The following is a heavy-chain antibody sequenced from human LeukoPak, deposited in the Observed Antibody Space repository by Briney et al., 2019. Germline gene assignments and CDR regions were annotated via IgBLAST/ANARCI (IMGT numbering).Heavy chain of an antibody. Sequence: PSETLSLTCAVYGGSFSGYYWSWIRQPPGKGLEWIGEINHSGSTNYIPSLKSRVTISVDTSKNQFSLKLSSVTAADTAVYYCARGRPWFDPWGQGTLVTVSS. V-gene: IGHV4-34*01. J-gene: IGHJ5*02. CDR1: GGSFSGYY. CDR3: ARGRPWFDP. CDR2: INHSGST.